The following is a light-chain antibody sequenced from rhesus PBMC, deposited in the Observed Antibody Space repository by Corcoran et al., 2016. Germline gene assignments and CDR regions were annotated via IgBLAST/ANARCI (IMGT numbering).Light chain of an antibody. V-gene: IGKV1-21*01. J-gene: IGKJ1*01. CDR2: KAS. Sequence: DIQMTQSPSSLSASVGDRVTITCRASQGISSYLNWYQQNPGKAPKLLISKASSLQSGVPSRFSGSGSGTDFTLTISSLQPEDFATYYCQQYNSAPWTFGQGTKVEIK. CDR3: QQYNSAPWT. CDR1: QGISSY.